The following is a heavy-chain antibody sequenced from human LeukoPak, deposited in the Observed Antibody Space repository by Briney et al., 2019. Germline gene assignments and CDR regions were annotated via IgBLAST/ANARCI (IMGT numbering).Heavy chain of an antibody. Sequence: GGSLRLSCAASGFTFSGYAMNWVRQAPGKGLEWVSHIYSSDTTYADSVKGRFTISRDNAKNSLYLQMNSLRGEDTAVYYCARRYCGSPSCVNWLDPWGQGALVTVSS. V-gene: IGHV3-48*01. D-gene: IGHD2-2*01. CDR2: IYSSDTT. J-gene: IGHJ5*02. CDR3: ARRYCGSPSCVNWLDP. CDR1: GFTFSGYA.